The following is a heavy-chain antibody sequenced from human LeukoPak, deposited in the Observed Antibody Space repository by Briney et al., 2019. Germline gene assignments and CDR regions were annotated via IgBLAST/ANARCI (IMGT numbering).Heavy chain of an antibody. Sequence: SETLSLTCTVSGGSINGYYWSWIWQSPGKGLESLGYIYHTGSTNYNPSLKSRVTMSVDTSRNQFFLRLSSVTAADTAVYYCARGLYGDYGEYYFDYWGQGTLVTVSS. J-gene: IGHJ4*02. CDR3: ARGLYGDYGEYYFDY. V-gene: IGHV4-59*01. D-gene: IGHD4-17*01. CDR2: IYHTGST. CDR1: GGSINGYY.